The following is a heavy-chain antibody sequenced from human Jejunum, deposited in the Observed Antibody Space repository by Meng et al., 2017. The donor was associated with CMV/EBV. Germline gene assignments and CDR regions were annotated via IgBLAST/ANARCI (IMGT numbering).Heavy chain of an antibody. V-gene: IGHV3-21*01. D-gene: IGHD3-22*01. J-gene: IGHJ4*02. CDR2: ITSTSSYR. CDR1: GFTFSSYT. CDR3: AREGGYDTALDY. Sequence: CTAYGFTFSSYTLNWVRQAPGKGLEWVSSITSTSSYRHYADSLKGRFTISRDNAKSSLYLQMNSLRAEDTAVYYCAREGGYDTALDYWGQGTLVTVSS.